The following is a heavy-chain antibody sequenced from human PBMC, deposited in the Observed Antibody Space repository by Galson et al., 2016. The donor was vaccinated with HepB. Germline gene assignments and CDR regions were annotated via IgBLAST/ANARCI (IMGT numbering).Heavy chain of an antibody. V-gene: IGHV3-53*01. CDR2: IYSGGST. CDR3: ARDGEYYYGSGSYAET. J-gene: IGHJ5*02. D-gene: IGHD3-10*01. Sequence: SCAASGFTVSSSYMSWVRQAPGKGLEWVSVIYSGGSTYYADSVKGRFTISRDNSKNTLHLQMNSLRAEDTAVYYCARDGEYYYGSGSYAETWGQGTLVTVSS. CDR1: GFTVSSSY.